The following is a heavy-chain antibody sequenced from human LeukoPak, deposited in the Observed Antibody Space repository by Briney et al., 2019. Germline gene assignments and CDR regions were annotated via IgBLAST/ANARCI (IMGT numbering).Heavy chain of an antibody. CDR2: IYYDGNNK. CDR1: GLVFRNYG. V-gene: IGHV3-33*01. J-gene: IGHJ4*02. Sequence: GRSLRLSCAASGLVFRNYGMHWVRQAPGNGLDWVAIIYYDGNNKYYADSVKGRFTISKDNSKNTLYLQMNSLRAEDTAMYYCATSEPGIAVALWGQGTLVIVSS. CDR3: ATSEPGIAVAL. D-gene: IGHD6-19*01.